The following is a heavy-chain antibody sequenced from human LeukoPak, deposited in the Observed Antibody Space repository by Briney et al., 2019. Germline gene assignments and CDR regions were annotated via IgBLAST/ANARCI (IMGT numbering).Heavy chain of an antibody. CDR3: AKGLTAMVSTFDY. CDR1: GFTFSSYS. V-gene: IGHV3-23*01. Sequence: GGSLRLSCAASGFTFSSYSMNWVRQAPGKGLEWVSAISGSGGSTYYADSVKGRFTISRDNSKNTLYLQMNSLRAEDTAVYYCAKGLTAMVSTFDYWGQGTLVTVSS. J-gene: IGHJ4*02. CDR2: ISGSGGST. D-gene: IGHD5-18*01.